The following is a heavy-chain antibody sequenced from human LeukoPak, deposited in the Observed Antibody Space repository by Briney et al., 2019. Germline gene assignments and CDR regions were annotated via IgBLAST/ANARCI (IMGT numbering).Heavy chain of an antibody. V-gene: IGHV3-30*04. D-gene: IGHD4-17*01. CDR1: GFTYTKHA. J-gene: IGHJ5*02. CDR2: ISYDGSNK. Sequence: GGSLRLSCAASGFTYTKHAMHWVRQAPGKGLEWVAVISYDGSNKKYADSVKGRFTISRDNSKNTLYLQMNSLRAEDTAVYYCAKAEYGDLFRWFDPWGQGTLVTVSS. CDR3: AKAEYGDLFRWFDP.